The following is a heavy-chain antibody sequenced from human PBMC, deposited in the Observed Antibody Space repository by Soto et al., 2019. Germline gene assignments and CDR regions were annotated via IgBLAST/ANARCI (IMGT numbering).Heavy chain of an antibody. V-gene: IGHV4-38-2*02. Sequence: PSETLCLTCAVSGYSISSGYYWGWLRQPPGKGLEWIGSIYHGGSTYYNPSLNSRVTLSIDMTNNHVSLILNSVTAADTAVYYCARDMHAGFTHYFDPSGQGTLVTVSS. J-gene: IGHJ5*02. D-gene: IGHD1-26*01. CDR2: IYHGGST. CDR1: GYSISSGYY. CDR3: ARDMHAGFTHYFDP.